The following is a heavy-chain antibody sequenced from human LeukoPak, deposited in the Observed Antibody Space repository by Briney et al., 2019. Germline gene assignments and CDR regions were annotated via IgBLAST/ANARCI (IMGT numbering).Heavy chain of an antibody. CDR3: VKAGGSYYRLDY. CDR1: GFTFSSYA. J-gene: IGHJ4*02. V-gene: IGHV3-64D*06. CDR2: FSSNGGST. D-gene: IGHD1-26*01. Sequence: GGSLRLSCSASGFTFSSYAMHWVRQAPGKGLEYVSAFSSNGGSTYYADSVKGRFTISRDNSKNTLYLQMSSLRAEDTAVYYCVKAGGSYYRLDYWGQGTLVTVSS.